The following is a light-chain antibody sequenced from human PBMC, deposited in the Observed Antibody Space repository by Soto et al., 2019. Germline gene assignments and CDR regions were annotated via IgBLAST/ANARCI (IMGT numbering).Light chain of an antibody. CDR1: QSLSTN. V-gene: IGKV3D-15*01. CDR3: QQYNNWPPTT. Sequence: EIVMTQSPATLSVSPGERATLSCRASQSLSTNLAWYQQKPGQAPRLLIYLASTRAPGIPARFSGSGSGTEFTLTISSLQSEDFAVYYCQQYNNWPPTTVGQGTRLEIK. CDR2: LAS. J-gene: IGKJ5*01.